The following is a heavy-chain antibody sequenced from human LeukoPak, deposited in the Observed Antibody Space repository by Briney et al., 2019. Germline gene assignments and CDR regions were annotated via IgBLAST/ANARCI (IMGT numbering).Heavy chain of an antibody. CDR1: GFTFSSYW. D-gene: IGHD3-16*01. CDR3: AKTLWGGFDY. Sequence: PGGSLRLSCAASGFTFSSYWMSWVRQAPGKGLECVSDISGSGGTTYYADSVKGRFTISRDNSKNTLYLQMNSLTAEDTAVYYCAKTLWGGFDYWGQGILVTVSS. V-gene: IGHV3-23*01. J-gene: IGHJ4*02. CDR2: ISGSGGTT.